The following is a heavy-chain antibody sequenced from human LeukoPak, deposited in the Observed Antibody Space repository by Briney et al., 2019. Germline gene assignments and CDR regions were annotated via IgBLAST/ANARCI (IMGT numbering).Heavy chain of an antibody. CDR1: GGSISSYY. Sequence: SETLSLTCAVSGGSISSYYWSWIRQPPGKGLEWIGYIYYSGSTNYNPSLKSRVTISVDTSKNQFSLKLSSVTAADTAVYYCARRYYDSSGYYFDIWGQGTMVTVSS. CDR3: ARRYYDSSGYYFDI. J-gene: IGHJ3*02. CDR2: IYYSGST. V-gene: IGHV4-59*01. D-gene: IGHD3-22*01.